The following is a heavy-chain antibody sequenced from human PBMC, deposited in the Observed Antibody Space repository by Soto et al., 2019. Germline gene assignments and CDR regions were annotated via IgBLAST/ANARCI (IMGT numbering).Heavy chain of an antibody. V-gene: IGHV1-18*04. CDR3: ARGIRSGWANGLEP. CDR1: GYTFHSYG. J-gene: IGHJ5*02. D-gene: IGHD6-19*01. CDR2: ISGYNGNT. Sequence: QVQLVQSGAEVKKPGASVKVSCKASGYTFHSYGISWVRQAPGQGLEWMGTISGYNGNTNYAQKHQGRVTMTTDTYTRTASMALPSQRSDDTAPYYCARGIRSGWANGLEPLGQGTLLTGSS.